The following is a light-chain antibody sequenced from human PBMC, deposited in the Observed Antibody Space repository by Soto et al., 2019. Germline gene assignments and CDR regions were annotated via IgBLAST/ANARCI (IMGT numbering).Light chain of an antibody. V-gene: IGKV3-15*01. CDR1: QRVSSN. J-gene: IGKJ5*01. CDR3: QQYNNWPIT. CDR2: GAS. Sequence: EIVMTQSPATLSVSPGERATLSCRASQRVSSNLAWYQQKPGHAPRLLIYGASTRATGIPARFSGSGSGTEFTLTISSLQSEDFAVYYCQQYNNWPITFGQGTRLEIK.